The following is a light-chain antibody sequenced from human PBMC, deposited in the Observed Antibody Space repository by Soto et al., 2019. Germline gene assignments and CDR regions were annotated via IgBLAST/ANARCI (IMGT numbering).Light chain of an antibody. J-gene: IGLJ1*01. Sequence: QSALTQPASVSGSPGQSITISCTGTSSDVGGYNYVSWYQQQSGKAPKLMIHEVSNRPSGVSSRFSGSKSGNTASLTISGLQAEDEADYYCSSYTNINTRACVFGTGTKVTVL. CDR1: SSDVGGYNY. V-gene: IGLV2-14*01. CDR3: SSYTNINTRACV. CDR2: EVS.